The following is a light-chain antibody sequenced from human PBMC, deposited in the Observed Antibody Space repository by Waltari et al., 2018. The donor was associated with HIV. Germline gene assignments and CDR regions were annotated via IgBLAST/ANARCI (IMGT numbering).Light chain of an antibody. J-gene: IGKJ1*01. CDR1: QILLYSANNKNY. V-gene: IGKV4-1*01. CDR3: HQYFSAPWT. Sequence: DIVMTQSPDSLAVSLGERATINCKSSQILLYSANNKNYLAWSQQKPGQPPKLLIYWASTRESGVPDRFSGSGSGTDFTLTISSLQADDVAVYYCHQYFSAPWTFGQGTKVEIK. CDR2: WAS.